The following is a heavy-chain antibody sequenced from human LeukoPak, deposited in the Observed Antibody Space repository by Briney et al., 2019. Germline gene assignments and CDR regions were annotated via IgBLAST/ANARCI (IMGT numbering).Heavy chain of an antibody. CDR1: GGSISSSSYY. CDR2: IYYSGST. V-gene: IGHV4-39*01. Sequence: SETLSLTCTVSGGSISSSSYYWGWIRQPPGKGLEWIGSIYYSGSTYYNPSLKSRVTISVDTSKNQFSLKLSSVTAADTAVYYCARATSGYVGVDYWGQGTLVTVSS. J-gene: IGHJ4*02. CDR3: ARATSGYVGVDY. D-gene: IGHD1-26*01.